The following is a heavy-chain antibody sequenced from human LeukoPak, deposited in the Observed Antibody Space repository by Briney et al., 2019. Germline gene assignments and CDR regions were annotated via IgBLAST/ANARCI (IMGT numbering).Heavy chain of an antibody. CDR1: GFTFSSYE. CDR3: ASSSWYALDY. V-gene: IGHV3-48*03. CDR2: VSSSGSTM. J-gene: IGHJ4*02. Sequence: GGSLRLSCAASGFTFSSYEMNWVRQAPGKGLEWISYVSSSGSTMYYADSVKGRFTISRDNAKNSLYLQMNSLRAEDTAIYYCASSSWYALDYWGQGTLVTVSS. D-gene: IGHD6-13*01.